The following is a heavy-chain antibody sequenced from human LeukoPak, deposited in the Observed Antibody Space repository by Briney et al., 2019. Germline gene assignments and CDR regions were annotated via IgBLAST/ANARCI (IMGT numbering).Heavy chain of an antibody. CDR3: ARHEYSGSYYGLSWFDP. V-gene: IGHV4-39*01. CDR2: IYYTGTT. Sequence: PSETLSLTCTVSGGSISSSGYYWGWIRQPPGNGLEWIATIYYTGTTYYNPSITRAVTISVEPSKTQLSLKLSSLTAADTAVYYCARHEYSGSYYGLSWFDPWGQGTLVTVSS. D-gene: IGHD1-26*01. J-gene: IGHJ5*02. CDR1: GGSISSSGYY.